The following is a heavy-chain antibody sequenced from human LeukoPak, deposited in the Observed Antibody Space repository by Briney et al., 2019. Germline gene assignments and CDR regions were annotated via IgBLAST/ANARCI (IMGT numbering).Heavy chain of an antibody. CDR3: STIDY. Sequence: GGSLRLSCAASGFTVSSNHMNWVRQAPGKGLEWVSIIYNDGSTYYADSVKGRFTISRDNSKNTLYLQMNSLRAEDTAVYYCSTIDYWGQGTLVTVSS. CDR1: GFTVSSNH. J-gene: IGHJ4*02. V-gene: IGHV3-53*01. CDR2: IYNDGST.